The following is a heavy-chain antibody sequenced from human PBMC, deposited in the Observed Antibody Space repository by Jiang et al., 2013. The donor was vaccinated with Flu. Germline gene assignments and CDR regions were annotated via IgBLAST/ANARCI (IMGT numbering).Heavy chain of an antibody. CDR3: ARDERLPARRRGDYFGLAV. J-gene: IGHJ6*02. Sequence: GPGLVKPSETLSLTCTVSGGSVSSSRYYWTWIRQPPGKGLEWIGYVYFSGSTNYNPSLKSRVTISVDTSKNQFSLKLTSVTPADTAVYFCARDERLPARRRGDYFGLAVWGQGTTVTVSS. V-gene: IGHV4-61*01. D-gene: IGHD2-2*01. CDR2: VYFSGST. CDR1: GGSVSSSRYY.